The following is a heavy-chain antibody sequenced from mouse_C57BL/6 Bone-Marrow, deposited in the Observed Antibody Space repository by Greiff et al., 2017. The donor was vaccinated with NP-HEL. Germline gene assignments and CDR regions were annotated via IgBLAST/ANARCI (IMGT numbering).Heavy chain of an antibody. CDR3: AKTDYGSSYYWYFDV. J-gene: IGHJ1*03. CDR2: IWRGGST. Sequence: VKLQESGPGLVQPSQSLSITCTVSGFSLTSYGVHWVRQSPGKGLEWLGVIWRGGSTDYNAAFMSRLSITKDNSKSQVFFKMNSLQADDTAIYYCAKTDYGSSYYWYFDVWGTGTTVTVSS. V-gene: IGHV2-5*01. D-gene: IGHD1-1*01. CDR1: GFSLTSYG.